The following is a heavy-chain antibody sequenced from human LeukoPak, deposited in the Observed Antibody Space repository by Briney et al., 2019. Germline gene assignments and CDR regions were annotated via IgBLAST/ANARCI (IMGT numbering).Heavy chain of an antibody. D-gene: IGHD3-22*01. CDR1: GGTFSSYA. V-gene: IGHV1-69*13. Sequence: VASVKASCKASGGTFSSYAISWVRQAPGQGLEWMGGIIPIFGTANYAQKFQGRVTITADESTSTVYMELSSLRSEDTAVYYCAREGTRNYYDSSGYYGGNAFDIWGQGTMVTVSS. J-gene: IGHJ3*02. CDR3: AREGTRNYYDSSGYYGGNAFDI. CDR2: IIPIFGTA.